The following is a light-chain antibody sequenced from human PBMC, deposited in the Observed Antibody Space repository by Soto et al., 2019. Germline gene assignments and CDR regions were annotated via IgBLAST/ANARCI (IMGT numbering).Light chain of an antibody. J-gene: IGKJ2*01. CDR3: QTYNSAPYA. CDR1: QGISNY. V-gene: IGKV1-27*01. CDR2: EAS. Sequence: DIQMTQSPSSLSASGGDRVTITCRASQGISNYVAWYQQKPGKVPTLLIYEASTLQSGVPSRFSGRGSGTAFTLTISSLEPEDVATYFCQTYNSAPYAFGQGTKLEIK.